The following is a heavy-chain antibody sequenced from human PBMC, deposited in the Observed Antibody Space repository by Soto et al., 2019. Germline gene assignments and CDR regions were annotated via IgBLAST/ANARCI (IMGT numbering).Heavy chain of an antibody. CDR2: ISYDGNNK. J-gene: IGHJ4*02. CDR1: GLTFGRYT. D-gene: IGHD6-6*01. CDR3: ERFRSERHFDY. V-gene: IGHV3-30-3*01. Sequence: GGSLRLSCAASGLTFGRYTMHWVRQAPGKGLEWVAVISYDGNNKYYADSVKGRFTISRDNSKNTLSLQMNSLRPEDTAVYYCERFRSERHFDYWGQGTLVTVSS.